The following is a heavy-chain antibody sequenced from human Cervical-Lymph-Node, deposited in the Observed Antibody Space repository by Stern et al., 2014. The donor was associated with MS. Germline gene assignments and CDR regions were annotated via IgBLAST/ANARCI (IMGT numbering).Heavy chain of an antibody. CDR1: EGTFSSYA. CDR3: ARGDELWSPFDP. J-gene: IGHJ5*02. Sequence: QVQLGQSGVEVKKPGSSVKVSCKASEGTFSSYAISWVRQAPGQGLEWMGGIIPISGTANYAQNFQGRVTIAADESTSTAYMELSSLRSEDTAVYYCARGDELWSPFDPWGQGTLVTVSS. V-gene: IGHV1-69*01. CDR2: IIPISGTA. D-gene: IGHD5-18*01.